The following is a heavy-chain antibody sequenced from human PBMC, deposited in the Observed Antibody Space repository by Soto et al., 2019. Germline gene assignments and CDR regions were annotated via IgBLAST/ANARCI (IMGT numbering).Heavy chain of an antibody. CDR2: IFYSGST. D-gene: IGHD5-18*01. CDR1: GGSISSYY. V-gene: IGHV4-59*12. CDR3: ARGVVAMALYYGMDV. Sequence: SETLSLTCTVSGGSISSYYWSWIRQPPGKGLEWIGYIFYSGSTTYNPSLKSRVTISVDTSKKQFSLKLSSVTAADTAVYYCARGVVAMALYYGMDVWGQGTTVTVSS. J-gene: IGHJ6*02.